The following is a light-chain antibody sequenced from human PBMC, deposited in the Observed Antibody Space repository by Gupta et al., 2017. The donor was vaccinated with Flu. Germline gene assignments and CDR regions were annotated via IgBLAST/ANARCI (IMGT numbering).Light chain of an antibody. V-gene: IGKV1-5*03. CDR2: KTA. J-gene: IGKJ2*01. CDR1: QRISSL. Sequence: DIQMNQFPSTLSASVGDRSTITCCASQRISSLLGWDQQKPGTAPKILIYKTASLKSGFTSRFSGSGSGTEFTRTINSVQPDDSATYYGQFQHTFGQGTKVEIK. CDR3: QFQHT.